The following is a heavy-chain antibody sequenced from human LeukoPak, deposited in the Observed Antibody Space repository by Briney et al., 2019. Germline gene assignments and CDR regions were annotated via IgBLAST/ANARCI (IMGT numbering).Heavy chain of an antibody. Sequence: PGRSLRLSCAAYGFTFSSYAMHWVRQAPGKGLEWVAVISYDGSNKYYADSVKGRFTISRDNSKNTLYLQMNSLRAEDTAVYYCANLSPIDYWDQGTLVTVSS. D-gene: IGHD2/OR15-2a*01. CDR1: GFTFSSYA. CDR2: ISYDGSNK. CDR3: ANLSPIDY. J-gene: IGHJ4*02. V-gene: IGHV3-30-3*01.